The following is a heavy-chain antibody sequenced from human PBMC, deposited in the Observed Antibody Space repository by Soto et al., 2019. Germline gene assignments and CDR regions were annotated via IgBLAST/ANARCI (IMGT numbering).Heavy chain of an antibody. J-gene: IGHJ4*02. CDR1: GFTFSSYW. CDR2: IKQDGSEK. Sequence: GGSLRLSCAASGFTFSSYWMSWVRQAPGKGLEWVANIKQDGSEKYYVDSVKGRFTISRDNAKNSLYLQMNSLRAEDTAVYYCARDRGSPEYGDYGSYGYWGQGTLVTVSS. V-gene: IGHV3-7*01. D-gene: IGHD4-17*01. CDR3: ARDRGSPEYGDYGSYGY.